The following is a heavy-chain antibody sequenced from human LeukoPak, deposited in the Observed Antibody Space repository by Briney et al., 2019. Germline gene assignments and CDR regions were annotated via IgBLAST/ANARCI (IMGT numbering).Heavy chain of an antibody. V-gene: IGHV4-59*01. D-gene: IGHD4-17*01. CDR2: IYYSGST. Sequence: SETLSLTCTVSGGSISSYYWSWIRQPPGKGLEWIGYIYYSGSTNYNPSLKSRVTMSVDTSKNQFSLKLSSVTAADTAVYYCARDGDYGEFQHWGQGTLVTVSS. J-gene: IGHJ1*01. CDR3: ARDGDYGEFQH. CDR1: GGSISSYY.